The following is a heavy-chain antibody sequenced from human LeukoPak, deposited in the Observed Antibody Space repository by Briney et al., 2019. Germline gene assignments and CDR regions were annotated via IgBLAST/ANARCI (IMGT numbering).Heavy chain of an antibody. J-gene: IGHJ4*02. D-gene: IGHD3-22*01. V-gene: IGHV3-21*01. Sequence: GGSLRLSCAASGFTFSTYSMNWVRQAPGEGREWVSSISSSSSYIYYADSVKGLFTISRDNAKNSLYLQMNSLRPEDTAVYYCARDHYYQDTSGYYGSYYWGQGTLVTVSS. CDR1: GFTFSTYS. CDR2: ISSSSSYI. CDR3: ARDHYYQDTSGYYGSYY.